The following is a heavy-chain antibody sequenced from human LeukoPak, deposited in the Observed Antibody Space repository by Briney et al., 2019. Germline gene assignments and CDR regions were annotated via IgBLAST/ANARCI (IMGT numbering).Heavy chain of an antibody. V-gene: IGHV3-11*01. CDR2: ISSSGNTI. D-gene: IGHD2-2*01. J-gene: IGHJ5*02. CDR1: GFTFRNYY. CDR3: AKLIVIVPAAPFDL. Sequence: GGSLRLSCTASGFTFRNYYMTWIRQAPGKGLEWVSYISSSGNTIYYADSVKGRFTISRDNARNSLYLQMNSLRDDDTAVYYCAKLIVIVPAAPFDLWGRGTLVTVSS.